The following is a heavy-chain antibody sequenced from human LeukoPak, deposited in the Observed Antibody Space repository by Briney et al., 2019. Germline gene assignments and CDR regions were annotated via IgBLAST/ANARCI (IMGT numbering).Heavy chain of an antibody. D-gene: IGHD1-26*01. CDR3: ARDIVGATGLYYFDY. J-gene: IGHJ4*02. CDR1: GGTFSSYA. Sequence: SVKVSCKASGGTFSSYAISWVRQAPGQGLEWMGRVIPIFGTANYAQKFQGRVTITTDESTSTAYMELSSLRSEDTAVYYCARDIVGATGLYYFDYWGQGTLVTVSS. V-gene: IGHV1-69*05. CDR2: VIPIFGTA.